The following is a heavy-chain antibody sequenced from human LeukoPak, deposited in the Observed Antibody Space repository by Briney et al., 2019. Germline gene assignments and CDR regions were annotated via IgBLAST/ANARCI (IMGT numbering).Heavy chain of an antibody. CDR3: ARGPHWDPHFDY. D-gene: IGHD7-27*01. CDR2: INLVNGNT. J-gene: IGHJ4*02. CDR1: GYTFTNYA. V-gene: IGHV1-3*01. Sequence: ASVKVSCEASGYTFTNYAMHWVRLAPGQRLQWMGWINLVNGNTKYSQYFEGRVTMTTDTSTSTAYMELRSLRSDDTAVYYCARGPHWDPHFDYWGQGTLVTVSS.